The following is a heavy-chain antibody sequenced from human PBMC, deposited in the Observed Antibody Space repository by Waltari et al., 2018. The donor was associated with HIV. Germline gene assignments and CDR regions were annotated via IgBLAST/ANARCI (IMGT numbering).Heavy chain of an antibody. Sequence: EVQLVESGGGLVQPGGSLRLPCADSGFTLSSYWMHWVRQAPGKGLVGVSRISSDGTTTSYADSVKGRFTISRDNAKNMLYLQMNSLRAEDTAVYYCTRDLARYNWNDIPLDYWGQGALVTVSS. J-gene: IGHJ4*02. CDR2: ISSDGTTT. CDR3: TRDLARYNWNDIPLDY. V-gene: IGHV3-74*01. D-gene: IGHD1-20*01. CDR1: GFTLSSYW.